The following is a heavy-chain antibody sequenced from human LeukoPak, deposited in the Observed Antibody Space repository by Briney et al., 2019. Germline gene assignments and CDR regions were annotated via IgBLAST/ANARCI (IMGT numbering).Heavy chain of an antibody. D-gene: IGHD3-10*01. CDR3: ARVTMVRGFNWFDP. V-gene: IGHV3-7*01. J-gene: IGHJ5*02. Sequence: GGSLRLSCAASGFTFSSYWMSWVRQAPGKGLEWVANIKQDGSEKYYVDSVKGRFTISRDNATNSLYLQMNSLRAEDTAVYYCARVTMVRGFNWFDPWGQGTLVTVSS. CDR1: GFTFSSYW. CDR2: IKQDGSEK.